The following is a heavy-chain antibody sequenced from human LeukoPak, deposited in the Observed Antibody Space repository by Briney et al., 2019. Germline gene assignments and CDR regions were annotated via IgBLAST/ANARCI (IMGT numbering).Heavy chain of an antibody. CDR3: ARGPHY. V-gene: IGHV4-34*01. CDR2: INHSGST. Sequence: SETLSLTCAVSGGSISSGGYSWSWIRQPPGKGLEWIGEINHSGSTNYNPSLKSRVTISVDTSKNQFSLKLSSVTAADTAVYYCARGPHYWGQGTLVTVSS. CDR1: GGSISSGGYS. J-gene: IGHJ4*02.